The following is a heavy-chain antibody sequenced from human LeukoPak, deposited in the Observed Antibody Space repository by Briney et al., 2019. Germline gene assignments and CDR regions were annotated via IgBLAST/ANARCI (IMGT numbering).Heavy chain of an antibody. J-gene: IGHJ5*02. Sequence: ASVKVSCEASGYTFTGYYRQWVRQGPGQGVGSMGWISHNSGSTYYAEKVQGRLTIPRDKSSSTAYMQLSRLRADDTAVYYCARLFGSWSEDWFAHWGQGTMLTFSS. CDR2: ISHNSGST. CDR1: GYTFTGYY. D-gene: IGHD6-13*01. CDR3: ARLFGSWSEDWFAH. V-gene: IGHV1-2*02.